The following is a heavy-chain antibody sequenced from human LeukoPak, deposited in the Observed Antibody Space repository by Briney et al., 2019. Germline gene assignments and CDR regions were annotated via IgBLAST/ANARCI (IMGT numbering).Heavy chain of an antibody. CDR3: ARQSSGWYFDY. Sequence: GGSLRLSCAASGFIFSGFAMSWVRQAPGKGLEWVSTITGSASGTYYADSVKGRFTISRDNSKNTLYLQMNSLRAEDTAVYYCARQSSGWYFDYWGQGTLVTVSS. J-gene: IGHJ4*02. V-gene: IGHV3-23*01. CDR1: GFIFSGFA. D-gene: IGHD6-19*01. CDR2: ITGSASGT.